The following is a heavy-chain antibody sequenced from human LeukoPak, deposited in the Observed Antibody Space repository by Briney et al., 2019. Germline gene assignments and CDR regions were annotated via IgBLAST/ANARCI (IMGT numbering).Heavy chain of an antibody. Sequence: SETLSLTCTVSGGSISSSSYYWGWIRQPPGKGLEWIGSIYYSGSTYYNPSLKSRVTISVDTSKNQFSLKLSSVTAADTAVYYCARTPPYYDFWSGYYRAFDIWGQGTMVTVSS. CDR3: ARTPPYYDFWSGYYRAFDI. J-gene: IGHJ3*02. V-gene: IGHV4-39*01. CDR2: IYYSGST. D-gene: IGHD3-3*01. CDR1: GGSISSSSYY.